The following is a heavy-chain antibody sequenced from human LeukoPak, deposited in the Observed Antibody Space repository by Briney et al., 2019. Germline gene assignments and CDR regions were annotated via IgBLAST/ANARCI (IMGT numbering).Heavy chain of an antibody. Sequence: ASETLSLTCTVSGGSISSYYWSWIRQPAGKGLEWIGRIYTSGSTNYNPSLKSRVTMSVDTSKNQFSLKLSSVTAADTAVYYCARNTPENVVVPAATSIDYWGQGTLVTASS. CDR3: ARNTPENVVVPAATSIDY. CDR2: IYTSGST. V-gene: IGHV4-4*07. D-gene: IGHD2-2*01. CDR1: GGSISSYY. J-gene: IGHJ4*02.